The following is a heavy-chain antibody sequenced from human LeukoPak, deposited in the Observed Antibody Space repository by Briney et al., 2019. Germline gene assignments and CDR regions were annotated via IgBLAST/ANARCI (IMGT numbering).Heavy chain of an antibody. CDR3: ARGSGNYYTRFDY. V-gene: IGHV3-33*01. Sequence: GGSLRLSCAASGFTFNSYGMHWVRQAPGKGLEWVAVVWYDGSNKYYADSVKGRFTISRDNSKNTLYLQMNNLRAEDTALYYCARGSGNYYTRFDYWGQGTLVTVSS. D-gene: IGHD3-10*01. CDR2: VWYDGSNK. J-gene: IGHJ4*02. CDR1: GFTFNSYG.